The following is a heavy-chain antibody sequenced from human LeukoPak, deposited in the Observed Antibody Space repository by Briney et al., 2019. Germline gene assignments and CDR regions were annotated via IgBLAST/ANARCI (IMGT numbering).Heavy chain of an antibody. CDR2: IYYSTST. CDR1: GVSISSYY. V-gene: IGHV4-59*08. Sequence: SETLSLTCTVSGVSISSYYWSWIRPSPGNGLEWIGNIYYSTSTNYNPSHKSRVSISVDTSKYKFSLKLSSVTAADTAVYYCARHARRYDILTGYYALGMDVWGQGTTVTVSS. CDR3: ARHARRYDILTGYYALGMDV. D-gene: IGHD3-9*01. J-gene: IGHJ6*02.